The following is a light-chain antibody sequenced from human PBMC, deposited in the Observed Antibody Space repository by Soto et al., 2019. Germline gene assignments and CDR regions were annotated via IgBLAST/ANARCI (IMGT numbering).Light chain of an antibody. Sequence: QSVLTQPASVSGSPGQSITISCAGTSSDVGSYNLVSWYQNHPGKAPKLMIYEGSKRPSGVSNRFSGSKSGNTASLTISGLQAADEADYFCFSYAGSSTYVFGTGTKVTLL. CDR3: FSYAGSSTYV. CDR1: SSDVGSYNL. J-gene: IGLJ1*01. CDR2: EGS. V-gene: IGLV2-23*01.